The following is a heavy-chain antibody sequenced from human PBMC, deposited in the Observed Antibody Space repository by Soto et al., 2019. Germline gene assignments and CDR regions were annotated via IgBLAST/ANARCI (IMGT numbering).Heavy chain of an antibody. J-gene: IGHJ4*02. CDR1: VGSFTINNW. V-gene: IGHV4-4*02. CDR2: IYRTGST. Sequence: PSEALSVTCAVSVGSFTINNWWTWFRQPPGQGLEWIGEIYRTGSTNYNPSLKSRVTISLDKSENQFSLKVTSLTAADTAVYYCASRDPGTSVDYWGQGTLVTVSS. CDR3: ASRDPGTSVDY. D-gene: IGHD1-7*01.